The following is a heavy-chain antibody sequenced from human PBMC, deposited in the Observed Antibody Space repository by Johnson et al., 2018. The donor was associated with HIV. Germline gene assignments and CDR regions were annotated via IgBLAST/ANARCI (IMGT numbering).Heavy chain of an antibody. V-gene: IGHV3-11*04. D-gene: IGHD3-3*01. J-gene: IGHJ3*02. Sequence: QVQLVESGGGLVKPGGSLRLSCAASGFTFSDYYMSWIRQAPGKGLEWVSYISSSGSTIYYADSVTGRFTISRDNAKNSLYLQMNSLRAEDTAVYYCASLYYNFWSGYSSSGWSHAFDIWGQGTMVTVSS. CDR2: ISSSGSTI. CDR1: GFTFSDYY. CDR3: ASLYYNFWSGYSSSGWSHAFDI.